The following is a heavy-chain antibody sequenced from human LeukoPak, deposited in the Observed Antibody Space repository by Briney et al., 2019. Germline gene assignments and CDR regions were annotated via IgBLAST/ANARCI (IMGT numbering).Heavy chain of an antibody. D-gene: IGHD6-13*01. J-gene: IGHJ4*02. CDR1: GFTFSSYG. V-gene: IGHV3-33*01. CDR3: ARAFAGRQQLVPFDY. Sequence: GGSLRLSCAASGFTFSSYGMHWVRQAPGKGLEWVAVIWYDGSNKYYADSVKGRFTISRDSSKNTLYLQMNSLRAEDTAVYYCARAFAGRQQLVPFDYWGQGTLVTVSS. CDR2: IWYDGSNK.